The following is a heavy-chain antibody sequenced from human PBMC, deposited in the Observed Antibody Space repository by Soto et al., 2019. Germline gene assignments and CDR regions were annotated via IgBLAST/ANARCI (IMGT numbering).Heavy chain of an antibody. J-gene: IGHJ6*02. D-gene: IGHD3-10*01. CDR2: ISAYNGNT. CDR1: GYTFTSYG. CDR3: ARDGEVPSYYYYGMDV. Sequence: QVQLVQSGAEVKKPGASVKVSCKASGYTFTSYGISWVRQAPGQGLEWMGWISAYNGNTNYAQKLQGRVTTTTDTSTSTAYMELRSLRSDDTAVYYCARDGEVPSYYYYGMDVWGQGTTVTVSS. V-gene: IGHV1-18*01.